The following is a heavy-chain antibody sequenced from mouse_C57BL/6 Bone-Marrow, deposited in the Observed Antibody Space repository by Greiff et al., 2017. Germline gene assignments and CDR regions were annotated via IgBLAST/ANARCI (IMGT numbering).Heavy chain of an antibody. Sequence: EVKLMESGGDLVKPGGSLKLSCAASGFTFSSYGMSWVRQTPDKRLEWVATISSGGSYTYYPDSAKGRFTISRDNAKNTLYLQMSSLKSEDTAMYYCATYYGSSPAWFAYWGQGTLVTVSA. J-gene: IGHJ3*01. CDR1: GFTFSSYG. CDR2: ISSGGSYT. V-gene: IGHV5-6*01. D-gene: IGHD1-1*01. CDR3: ATYYGSSPAWFAY.